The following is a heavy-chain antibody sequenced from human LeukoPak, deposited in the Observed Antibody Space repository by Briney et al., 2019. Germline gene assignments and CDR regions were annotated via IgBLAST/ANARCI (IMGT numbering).Heavy chain of an antibody. J-gene: IGHJ4*02. Sequence: GGSLRLSXAASGFTFSSYSMNWVRQAPGKGLEWVANIKQNGSEKYYVDSVKGRFTISRDNAKNSLYLQMNSLRAEDTAVYYCARDWDYWGQGTLVTVSS. CDR3: ARDWDY. CDR1: GFTFSSYS. V-gene: IGHV3-7*01. CDR2: IKQNGSEK.